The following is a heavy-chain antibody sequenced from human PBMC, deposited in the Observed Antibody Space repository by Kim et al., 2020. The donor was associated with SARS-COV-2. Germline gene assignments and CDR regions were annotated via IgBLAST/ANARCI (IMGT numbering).Heavy chain of an antibody. V-gene: IGHV1-2*02. CDR2: INPNSGGT. CDR1: GYTFTGYY. Sequence: ASVKVSCKASGYTFTGYYMHLVRQAPGQGLEWMGWINPNSGGTNYAQKFQGRVTMTRDTSISTAYMELSRLRSDDTAVYYCARDFGVRGVIKDWFDPWGQGTLVTVSS. D-gene: IGHD3-10*01. CDR3: ARDFGVRGVIKDWFDP. J-gene: IGHJ5*02.